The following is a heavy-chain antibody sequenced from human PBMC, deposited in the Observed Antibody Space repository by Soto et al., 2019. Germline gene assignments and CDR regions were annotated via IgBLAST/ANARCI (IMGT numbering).Heavy chain of an antibody. Sequence: EVQLVESGGGLVQPVGSLKLSCSASGFTFSGSTIHWVRQTSGKGQEWAGRIPSKTNTYATAYAASVKGRFTISRDDSKNTAYLQMDSLKTEDTAVYYCTRQHLDVPVASAIDYWGQGTLVTVSS. J-gene: IGHJ4*02. D-gene: IGHD6-19*01. V-gene: IGHV3-73*02. CDR3: TRQHLDVPVASAIDY. CDR2: IPSKTNTYAT. CDR1: GFTFSGST.